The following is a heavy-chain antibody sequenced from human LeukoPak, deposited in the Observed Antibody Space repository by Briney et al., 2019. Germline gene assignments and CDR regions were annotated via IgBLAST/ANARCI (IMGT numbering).Heavy chain of an antibody. Sequence: GGSLRLSCAASGFTFGSYNMNWVRQAPGKGLEWVSSISRSSIYIYYADSVKGRFTISRDNAENSLSLQMNSLRAEDTAVYYCARDSGDGSGTYYPYGMDAWGQGTTVTVSS. CDR1: GFTFGSYN. D-gene: IGHD3-10*01. V-gene: IGHV3-21*01. J-gene: IGHJ6*02. CDR3: ARDSGDGSGTYYPYGMDA. CDR2: ISRSSIYI.